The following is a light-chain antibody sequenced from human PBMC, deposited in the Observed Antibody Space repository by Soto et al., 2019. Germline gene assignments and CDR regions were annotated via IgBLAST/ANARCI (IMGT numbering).Light chain of an antibody. J-gene: IGKJ3*01. CDR3: QQYHTTLPFT. CDR2: WAS. CDR1: QSVFYSSNNKNY. V-gene: IGKV4-1*01. Sequence: DIVMTQSPASLAVSLGERATINCRSSQSVFYSSNNKNYLALYQQKPGQPPKLLIYWASTRESGVPDRFNGSGSGTDFALTINSLQAEDVAVYYCQQYHTTLPFTFGPGTKVEIK.